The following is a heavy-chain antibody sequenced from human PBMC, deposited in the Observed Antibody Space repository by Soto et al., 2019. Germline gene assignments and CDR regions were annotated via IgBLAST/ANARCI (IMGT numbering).Heavy chain of an antibody. D-gene: IGHD5-12*01. Sequence: EVQLLESGGGLVQPGGSLRLSCAASGFTFSSYAMSWVRQAPGKGLEWVSAISGSGGSTYYADSVKGRFTISRDNSKNTMYLQMNSLRAEDTAVYYCAKDSRRFLRGYDLRADFDYWGQGTLVTVSS. CDR2: ISGSGGST. J-gene: IGHJ4*02. CDR1: GFTFSSYA. CDR3: AKDSRRFLRGYDLRADFDY. V-gene: IGHV3-23*01.